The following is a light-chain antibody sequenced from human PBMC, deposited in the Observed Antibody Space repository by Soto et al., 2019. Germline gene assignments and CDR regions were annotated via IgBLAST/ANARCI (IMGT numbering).Light chain of an antibody. CDR2: KAS. J-gene: IGKJ4*01. V-gene: IGKV1-5*03. CDR3: QQYHSSSLT. CDR1: QSISSW. Sequence: DIQMTQSPSTLSASVGDRVTITCRASQSISSWLAWYQQKPGKAPKLLIYKASSLEGGVPSRFSGSGSGTDFTLTISSLQPDDFATYYCQQYHSSSLTFCGGTKVDIK.